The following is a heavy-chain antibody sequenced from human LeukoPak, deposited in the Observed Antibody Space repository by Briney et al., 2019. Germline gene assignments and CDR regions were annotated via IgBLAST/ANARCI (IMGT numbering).Heavy chain of an antibody. CDR2: MYFSGVT. CDR3: ARVRYYDRSDYPYYYMDL. V-gene: IGHV4-59*01. Sequence: SETLSVTCSVSGASISTYYWSWIRQPPGKGLEWIAYMYFSGVTNYNPSLKSRVTISVDTSRKQFSLRLISLTAADTAVYYCARVRYYDRSDYPYYYMDLWGKGTTVTVCS. D-gene: IGHD3-22*01. CDR1: GASISTYY. J-gene: IGHJ6*03.